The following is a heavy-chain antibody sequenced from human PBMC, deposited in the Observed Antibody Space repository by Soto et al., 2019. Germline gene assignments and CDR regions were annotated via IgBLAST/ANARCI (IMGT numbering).Heavy chain of an antibody. V-gene: IGHV4-59*01. CDR1: GTSIESYY. CDR3: ARATYGGLTTG. J-gene: IGHJ4*02. CDR2: MSYSGTS. Sequence: SETLSLTGSVSGTSIESYYWTWLRQAPGKGPEWIGYMSYSGTSDFNPSLKSRVSIIVDTSKSQFSLKLNFVTAADTAIYYCARATYGGLTTGWGPGIPVTVSS. D-gene: IGHD4-17*01.